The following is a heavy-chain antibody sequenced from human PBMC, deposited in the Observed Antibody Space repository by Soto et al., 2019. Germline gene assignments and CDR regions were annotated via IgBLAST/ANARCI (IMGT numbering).Heavy chain of an antibody. V-gene: IGHV1-69*01. CDR1: GGTFSSYA. CDR2: IIPIFGTA. J-gene: IGHJ4*02. Sequence: QVQLVQSGAEVKKPGSSVKVACKASGGTFSSYAISWVRQAPGQGLEWMGGIIPIFGTANYAQKFQGRVTITADESTSTASMELSSLRSEDTAVYDCARDRGYCRGGSCHSFDYWGQGTLVTVSS. CDR3: ARDRGYCRGGSCHSFDY. D-gene: IGHD2-15*01.